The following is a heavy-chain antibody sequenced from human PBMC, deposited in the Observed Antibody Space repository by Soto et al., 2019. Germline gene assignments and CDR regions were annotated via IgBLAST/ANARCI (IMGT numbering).Heavy chain of an antibody. CDR2: MNPNSGNT. CDR3: ARQKVDAGDY. V-gene: IGHV1-8*01. D-gene: IGHD2-15*01. Sequence: QVQLVQSGAEVKKPGASVKVSCKASGYTFTSYDINWVRQATGQGLEWMGWMNPNSGNTGYAQKFQGRVTMTGNTSIRTAHMALSSLRSEDTAVYYCARQKVDAGDYWGQGTLVTVSS. CDR1: GYTFTSYD. J-gene: IGHJ4*02.